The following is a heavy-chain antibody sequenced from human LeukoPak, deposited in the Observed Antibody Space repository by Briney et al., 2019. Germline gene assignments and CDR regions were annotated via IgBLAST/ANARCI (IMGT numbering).Heavy chain of an antibody. CDR3: ARADSSGYYATDY. CDR2: ITSSGNTT. V-gene: IGHV3-23*01. CDR1: GFIFEFYA. J-gene: IGHJ4*02. D-gene: IGHD3-22*01. Sequence: PGGSLRLSCAASGFIFEFYAMSWVRQAPGKGLEWVAGITSSGNTTYYADPVKGRFTISRDNSNNILFLQTNSLRAEDTAVYYCARADSSGYYATDYWGQGTLVTVSS.